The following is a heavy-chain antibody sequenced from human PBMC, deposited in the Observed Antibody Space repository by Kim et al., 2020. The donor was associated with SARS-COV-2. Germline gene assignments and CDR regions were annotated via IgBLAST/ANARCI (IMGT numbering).Heavy chain of an antibody. J-gene: IGHJ4*02. V-gene: IGHV3-43*01. CDR2: DGGST. Sequence: DGGSTYYADSVKGRFTISRDNSKNSLYLQMNSLRTEDTALYYCAVTWGEDWGQGTLVTVSS. CDR3: AVTWGED. D-gene: IGHD3-16*01.